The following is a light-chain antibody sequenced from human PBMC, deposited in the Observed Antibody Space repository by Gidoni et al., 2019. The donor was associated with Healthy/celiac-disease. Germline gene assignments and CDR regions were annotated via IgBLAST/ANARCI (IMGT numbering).Light chain of an antibody. CDR1: SPNIGSNY. CDR2: WNN. V-gene: IGLV1-47*01. J-gene: IGLJ3*02. Sequence: QSVLTQPPSASGTPGQRVTISCSGSSPNIGSNYVNWYHQLPGTARKLLVHWNNQRPSGVTARFSSSKSGTSASLAISGLRSEDEADYYCATWDDSLWVFGGGTKLTVL. CDR3: ATWDDSLWV.